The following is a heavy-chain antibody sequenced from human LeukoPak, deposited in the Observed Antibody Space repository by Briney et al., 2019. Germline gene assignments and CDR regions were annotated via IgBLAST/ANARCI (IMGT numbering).Heavy chain of an antibody. J-gene: IGHJ2*01. V-gene: IGHV3-21*01. CDR3: ARDLDGDYGWHFDL. D-gene: IGHD4-17*01. CDR2: ISSSSNYI. Sequence: PGGSLRLSCTTSGFSFGDYAMAWVRQAPGKGLEWVSSISSSSNYIYYADSVRGRFTISRDNAKNSLSLQMNSLRVEDTAVYYCARDLDGDYGWHFDLWGRGTLVTVSS. CDR1: GFSFGDYA.